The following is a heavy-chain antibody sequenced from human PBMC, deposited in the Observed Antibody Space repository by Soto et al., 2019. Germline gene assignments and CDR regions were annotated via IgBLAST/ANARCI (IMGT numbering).Heavy chain of an antibody. D-gene: IGHD3-10*01. CDR1: GYTFTSYA. CDR3: ARVPWSGFGELFFDY. Sequence: QVQLVQSGAEVKKPGASVKVSCKASGYTFTSYAIHWVRQAPGQRLEWMGWINAGNGNTKYSQKFQGRVTITRDTSASTAYMELSSLRSEDTAVYYCARVPWSGFGELFFDYWGQGTLVTVSS. V-gene: IGHV1-3*01. J-gene: IGHJ4*02. CDR2: INAGNGNT.